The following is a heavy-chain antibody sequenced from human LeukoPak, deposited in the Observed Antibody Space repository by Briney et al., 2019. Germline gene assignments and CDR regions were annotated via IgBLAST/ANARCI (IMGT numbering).Heavy chain of an antibody. Sequence: PGGSLRLSCAASGFTFSSYAMSWVRQAPGKGLEWVSGISDSGVSSYYADSVRGRFTISRDNSKNTLYLQMNSLRAEDTAEYYCAKASAGSSWYLGDDYWGQGTLVTVSS. CDR1: GFTFSSYA. CDR2: ISDSGVSS. J-gene: IGHJ4*02. V-gene: IGHV3-23*01. D-gene: IGHD6-13*01. CDR3: AKASAGSSWYLGDDY.